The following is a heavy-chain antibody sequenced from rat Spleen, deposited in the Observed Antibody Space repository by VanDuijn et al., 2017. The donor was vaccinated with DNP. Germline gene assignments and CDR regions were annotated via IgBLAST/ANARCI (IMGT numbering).Heavy chain of an antibody. CDR3: VRPHHYAGSYPRY. CDR2: ISYDGGST. CDR1: GFNFNDYW. V-gene: IGHV5-22*01. Sequence: EVQLVESGGGSVQPGRSLKLSCAASGFNFNDYWMGWVRQAPGKGLEWVAYISYDGGSTSYGDSVKGRFTISRDNAKSTLYLQMNSLRSEDMATYFCVRPHHYAGSYPRYWGQGVMVTVSS. J-gene: IGHJ2*01. D-gene: IGHD1-12*02.